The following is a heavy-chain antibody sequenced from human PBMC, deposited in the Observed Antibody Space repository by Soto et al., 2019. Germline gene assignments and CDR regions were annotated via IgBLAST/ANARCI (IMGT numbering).Heavy chain of an antibody. CDR2: IYYSGST. V-gene: IGHV4-61*01. CDR1: GASVSSATYY. CDR3: ARTRDNNINYYSALDV. J-gene: IGHJ6*02. D-gene: IGHD1-20*01. Sequence: SETLSLTCTVSGASVSSATYYWNWTRQPPGKPLEWIGYIYYSGSTNYNPSLKSRVTISLDTSNDQFSLKLSSVTAADTAVYYCARTRDNNINYYSALDVWGPGTTVTVYS.